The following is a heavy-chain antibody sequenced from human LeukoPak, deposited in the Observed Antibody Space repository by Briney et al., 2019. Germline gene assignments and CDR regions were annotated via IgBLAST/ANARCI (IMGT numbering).Heavy chain of an antibody. CDR3: AAAPYYYGSGSYPWFDP. CDR2: INPSGGST. CDR1: GYTFTSYY. V-gene: IGHV1-46*01. Sequence: AASVKVSCKASGYTFTSYYMHWVRQAPGQGLEWMGIINPSGGSTSYAQKFQERVTITRDMTTSTAYMELSSLRSEDTAVYYCAAAPYYYGSGSYPWFDPWGQGTLVTVSS. D-gene: IGHD3-10*01. J-gene: IGHJ5*02.